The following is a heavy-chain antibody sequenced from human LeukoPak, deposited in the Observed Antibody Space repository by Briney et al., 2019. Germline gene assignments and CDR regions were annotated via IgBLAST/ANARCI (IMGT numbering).Heavy chain of an antibody. CDR1: GYTFTSYG. D-gene: IGHD1-26*01. CDR3: ARGIVGATSYYSYYYMDV. CDR2: ISAYNGNT. J-gene: IGHJ6*03. Sequence: ASVKVSCKASGYTFTSYGISWVRQAPGQGLEWMGWISAYNGNTNYAQKLQGRVTMTTDTSTSTAYMELRSLRSDDTAVYYCARGIVGATSYYSYYYMDVWGKGTTVTVSS. V-gene: IGHV1-18*01.